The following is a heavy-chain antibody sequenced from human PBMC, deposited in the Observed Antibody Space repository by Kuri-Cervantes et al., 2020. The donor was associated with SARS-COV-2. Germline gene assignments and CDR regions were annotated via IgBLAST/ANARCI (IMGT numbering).Heavy chain of an antibody. CDR2: IYSGGST. V-gene: IGHV3-53*01. Sequence: GGSLRLSCAASGFTVSSNYMSWVRQAPGKGLEWVSVIYSGGSTYYADSVKGRFTISRDNSKNTLYPQMNSLRAEDTAVCYCARERGLRGWFDPWGQGTLVTVSS. J-gene: IGHJ5*02. CDR1: GFTVSSNY. CDR3: ARERGLRGWFDP.